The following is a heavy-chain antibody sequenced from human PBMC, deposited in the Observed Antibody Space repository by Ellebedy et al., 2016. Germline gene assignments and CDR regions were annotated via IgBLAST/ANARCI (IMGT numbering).Heavy chain of an antibody. CDR1: SSSSYY. J-gene: IGHJ4*02. Sequence: SSSSYYWGWIRQPPGKGLEWVSAISGSGGSTYYADSVKGRFTISRDNSKNTLYLQMNSLRAEDTAVYYCAKGRGYSYGTYWGQGTLVTVSS. CDR3: AKGRGYSYGTY. D-gene: IGHD5-18*01. CDR2: ISGSGGST. V-gene: IGHV3-23*01.